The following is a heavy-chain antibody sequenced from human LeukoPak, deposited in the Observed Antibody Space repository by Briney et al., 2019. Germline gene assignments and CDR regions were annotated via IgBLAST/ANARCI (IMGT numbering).Heavy chain of an antibody. CDR2: IYYSGST. D-gene: IGHD3-3*01. J-gene: IGHJ6*02. Sequence: SETLSLTCTVSGGSISSYYWSWIRQPPGKGLEGIGYIYYSGSTNYNPSLKSRVTISVDTSKNQFSLKLSSVTAADTAVYYCARVTTYYDFWSGYSAYGMDVWGQGTTVTVSS. CDR3: ARVTTYYDFWSGYSAYGMDV. V-gene: IGHV4-59*01. CDR1: GGSISSYY.